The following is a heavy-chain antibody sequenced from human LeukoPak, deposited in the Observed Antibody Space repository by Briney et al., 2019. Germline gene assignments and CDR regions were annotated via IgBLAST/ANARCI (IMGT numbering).Heavy chain of an antibody. Sequence: GESLRISCKGSGYSFTSYWIGWVRQMPGKGLEWMGIIYPGDSDTRYSPSFQGQVTISADKSISTAYLQWSSLKASDTAMYYCARAGSNYYDSSADWGQGTLVTVSS. D-gene: IGHD3-22*01. V-gene: IGHV5-51*01. J-gene: IGHJ4*02. CDR3: ARAGSNYYDSSAD. CDR1: GYSFTSYW. CDR2: IYPGDSDT.